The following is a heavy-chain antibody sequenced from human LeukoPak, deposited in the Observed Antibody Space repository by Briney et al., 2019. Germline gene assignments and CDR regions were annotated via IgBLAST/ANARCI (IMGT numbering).Heavy chain of an antibody. V-gene: IGHV3-48*03. D-gene: IGHD6-13*01. Sequence: PGGSLRLSCAASGFTFSSYEMNWVRQAPGKGLEWVSYISSSGSTIYYADSVKGRFTISRDNAKNSLYLQMNSLRAEDTAVYYCARDRTSGSSSGHWGQGTLVTGSS. CDR3: ARDRTSGSSSGH. CDR2: ISSSGSTI. CDR1: GFTFSSYE. J-gene: IGHJ4*02.